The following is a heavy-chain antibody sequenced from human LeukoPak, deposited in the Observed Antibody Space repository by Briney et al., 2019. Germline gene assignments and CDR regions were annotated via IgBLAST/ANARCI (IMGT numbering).Heavy chain of an antibody. CDR3: ARFGYVAAVDV. CDR1: GFSFSAYW. V-gene: IGHV3-7*01. CDR2: INPAGSET. D-gene: IGHD2-15*01. J-gene: IGHJ4*02. Sequence: GGSLRLSCAASGFSFSAYWMTWVRQAPGTGLEWVANINPAGSETYYVDPVKGRFSISRDNAKNLVYLQMNSLRDEDTAVYHCARFGYVAAVDVWGQGTPVTVS.